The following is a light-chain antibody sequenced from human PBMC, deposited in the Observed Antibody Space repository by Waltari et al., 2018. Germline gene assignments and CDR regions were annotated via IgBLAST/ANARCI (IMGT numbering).Light chain of an antibody. V-gene: IGKV4-1*01. CDR2: WAS. J-gene: IGKJ1*01. CDR3: QQYYSTPWT. CDR1: QSVLYSSNNKNY. Sequence: DIVMTQSPDSLAVSLGERATINCKSSQSVLYSSNNKNYLAWYQQKPVQPPKLLIYWASTRESGVPDRFSGSGSGTGFTLTISSLQAEDVAVYYCQQYYSTPWTFGQGTKVEIK.